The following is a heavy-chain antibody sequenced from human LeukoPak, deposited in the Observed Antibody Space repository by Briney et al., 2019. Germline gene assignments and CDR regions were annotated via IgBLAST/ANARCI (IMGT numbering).Heavy chain of an antibody. J-gene: IGHJ5*02. D-gene: IGHD1-26*01. CDR2: IRSSSTYI. CDR3: ARVRSGSYDWFDP. V-gene: IGHV3-21*01. Sequence: PGGSLRLSCAGSGFTFSSYSMNWVRQAPGKGLEWVSSIRSSSTYIYYADSVKGRFTISRDNAKNSLYLQMNSLRAEDTAVYYCARVRSGSYDWFDPWGQGTLVTVSS. CDR1: GFTFSSYS.